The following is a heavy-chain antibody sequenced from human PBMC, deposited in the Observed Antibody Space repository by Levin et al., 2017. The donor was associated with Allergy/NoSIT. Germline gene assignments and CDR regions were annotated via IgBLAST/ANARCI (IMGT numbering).Heavy chain of an antibody. D-gene: IGHD5-18*01. V-gene: IGHV4-61*01. CDR1: GASVNSGNFY. CDR2: VYYSGSI. Sequence: SETLSLTCTVSGASVNSGNFYWSWIRQPPGKGLEWIGYVYYSGSIKYNPSLKSRVTMSVDKSKNQFSLKLPSVTAADTAIYYCASGGYSISYYYYYGMDVWGQGTTVIVSS. CDR3: ASGGYSISYYYYYGMDV. J-gene: IGHJ6*02.